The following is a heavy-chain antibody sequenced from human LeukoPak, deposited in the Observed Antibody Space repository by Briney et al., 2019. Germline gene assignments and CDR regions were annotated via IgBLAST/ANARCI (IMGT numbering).Heavy chain of an antibody. CDR1: GFTFSSYS. CDR3: ARDPTTVTVFDY. Sequence: GGSLRLSCAASGFTFSSYSMNWVRQAPGKGLEWVSSISSSSSYIYYADSVKDRFTISRDNAKNSLYLQMNSLRAEDTAVYYCARDPTTVTVFDYWGQGTLVTVSS. D-gene: IGHD4-11*01. J-gene: IGHJ4*02. V-gene: IGHV3-21*01. CDR2: ISSSSSYI.